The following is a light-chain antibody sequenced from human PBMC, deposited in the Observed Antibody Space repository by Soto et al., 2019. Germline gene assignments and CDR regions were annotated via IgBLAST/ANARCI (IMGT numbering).Light chain of an antibody. Sequence: EIVMTQSPATLSVSPGERATLSCRAIRSVSSNFAGYQQKPGQAPRLLIYGASTRATGIPARFSGSGSGTEFTLTISSLEPEDFAVYYCQQLTDWPPQWTFGQGTKVDIK. J-gene: IGKJ1*01. CDR3: QQLTDWPPQWT. CDR2: GAS. CDR1: RSVSSN. V-gene: IGKV3D-15*01.